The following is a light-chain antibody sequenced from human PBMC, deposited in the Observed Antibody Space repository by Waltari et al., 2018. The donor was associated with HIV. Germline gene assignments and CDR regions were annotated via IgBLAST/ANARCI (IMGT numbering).Light chain of an antibody. CDR3: CSYAGSSTFAV. CDR1: SSDVGGYNY. J-gene: IGLJ2*01. Sequence: QSALTQPASVSGSPGQSITISCPGTSSDVGGYNYVSWYQQPPGNAPKLMIYDVTKRPSGVSNRFSGSKSGNTASLTISGLQAEDEADYYCCSYAGSSTFAVFGGGTKLTVL. CDR2: DVT. V-gene: IGLV2-23*02.